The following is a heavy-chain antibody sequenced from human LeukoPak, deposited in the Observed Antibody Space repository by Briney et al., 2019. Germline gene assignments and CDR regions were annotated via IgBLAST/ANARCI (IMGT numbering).Heavy chain of an antibody. CDR1: GFTFSSYG. CDR2: IWYDGSNK. D-gene: IGHD3-10*01. V-gene: IGHV3-33*01. CDR3: ARERRARYYGSGSYYTLDY. Sequence: GGSLRLSCAASGFTFSSYGMHWVRQAPGKGLEWVAVIWYDGSNKYYADSVKGRFTISRDNSKNTLYLQMNSLRAEDTAVYYCARERRARYYGSGSYYTLDYWGQGTLVTVSS. J-gene: IGHJ4*02.